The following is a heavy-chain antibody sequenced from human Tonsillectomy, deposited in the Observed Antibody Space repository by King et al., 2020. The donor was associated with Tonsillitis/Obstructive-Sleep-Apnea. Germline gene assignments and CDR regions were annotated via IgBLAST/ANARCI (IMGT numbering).Heavy chain of an antibody. CDR1: GFSVGSNY. CDR2: IYSHGNT. CDR3: TRGALLM. Sequence: VQLVESGGDLVQPGGSLRLSCTASGFSVGSNYMTWVRQAPGKGLEWVSVIYSHGNTFYADSVRGRFTISTDISKNTLYLQMKSLRTEDTAMYYCTRGALLMGGQGPLVTVSS. J-gene: IGHJ4*02. V-gene: IGHV3-53*04.